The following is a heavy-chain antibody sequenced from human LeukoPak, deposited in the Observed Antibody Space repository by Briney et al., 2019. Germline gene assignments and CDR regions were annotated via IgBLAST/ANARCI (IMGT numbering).Heavy chain of an antibody. Sequence: SETLSLTCTVSGGSISSYYWSWIWQSPGKGLEWIGHIYYSGSTNYNPSIKSRVTISVDTSKKQFSLKLNSVTAADTAVYYCARGITRNYMDVWGKGTTVTVSS. CDR1: GGSISSYY. V-gene: IGHV4-59*01. J-gene: IGHJ6*03. CDR2: IYYSGST. D-gene: IGHD3-10*01. CDR3: ARGITRNYMDV.